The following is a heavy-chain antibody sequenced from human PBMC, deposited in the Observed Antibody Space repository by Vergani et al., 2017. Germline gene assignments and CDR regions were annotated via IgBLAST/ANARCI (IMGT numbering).Heavy chain of an antibody. CDR2: INHSGST. CDR3: ARSAYGDYYYYYMDV. V-gene: IGHV4-34*01. D-gene: IGHD4-17*01. J-gene: IGHJ6*03. Sequence: QLQLQESGPGLVKPSETLSLTCAVYGGSFSGYYWSWIRQPPGKGLEWIGEINHSGSTNYNPSLKSRVTISVDTSKNQFSLKLSSVTAADTAVYYCARSAYGDYYYYYMDVWGKGTTVTVSS. CDR1: GGSFSGYY.